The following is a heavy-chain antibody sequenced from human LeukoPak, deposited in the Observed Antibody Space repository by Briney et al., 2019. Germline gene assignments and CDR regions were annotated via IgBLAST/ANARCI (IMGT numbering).Heavy chain of an antibody. V-gene: IGHV4-61*02. Sequence: SQTLSLTCTVSGGSISSGSYYWSWIRQPAGKGLEWIGRIYTSGSTNYNPSLKSRVTISVDTSKNQFSLKLSSVTAADTAVYYCARGSNVVTIFGVVPNWFDPWGQGTLVTVSS. CDR2: IYTSGST. CDR3: ARGSNVVTIFGVVPNWFDP. J-gene: IGHJ5*02. D-gene: IGHD3-3*01. CDR1: GGSISSGSYY.